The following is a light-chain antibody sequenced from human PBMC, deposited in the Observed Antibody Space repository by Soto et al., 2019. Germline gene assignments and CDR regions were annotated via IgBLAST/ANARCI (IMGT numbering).Light chain of an antibody. CDR3: SSYAGSNSPFV. CDR1: SSDVGGYTY. J-gene: IGLJ1*01. CDR2: EVS. Sequence: QSVLTQPPSASGSPGQSVTISRTGTSSDVGGYTYVSWYQQHPGKAPKLMIFEVSKRPSGVPDRFSGSKSGNTASLTVSGLQADDEADYYCSSYAGSNSPFVFGSGTKVTVL. V-gene: IGLV2-8*01.